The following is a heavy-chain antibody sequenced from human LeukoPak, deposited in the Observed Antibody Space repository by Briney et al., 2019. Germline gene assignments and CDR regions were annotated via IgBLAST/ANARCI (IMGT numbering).Heavy chain of an antibody. CDR1: GYRFTSYW. D-gene: IGHD2-15*01. J-gene: IGHJ4*02. CDR2: IYPGDSDP. Sequence: GESLKISCKGSGYRFTSYWIGWVRQMPGKGLEWMGIIYPGDSDPRYTPSFQGQVPISADKSISTAYLHGSSLKASDTAMYYCARAVADTSFDYWGQGTLVTVSS. V-gene: IGHV5-51*01. CDR3: ARAVADTSFDY.